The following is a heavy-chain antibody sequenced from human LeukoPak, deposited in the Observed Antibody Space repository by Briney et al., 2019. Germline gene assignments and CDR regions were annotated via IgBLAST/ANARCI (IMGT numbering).Heavy chain of an antibody. J-gene: IGHJ4*02. Sequence: ASVTVSCKASGYTFTSYDINWVRQATGQGLEWIGWMNPNSGNTGYAQKFQGRVTITRDMSTSTAYMELSSLRSEDTAVYYCAAVTQKSFTYWGQGTLVTVSS. V-gene: IGHV1-8*01. D-gene: IGHD4-11*01. CDR2: MNPNSGNT. CDR1: GYTFTSYD. CDR3: AAVTQKSFTY.